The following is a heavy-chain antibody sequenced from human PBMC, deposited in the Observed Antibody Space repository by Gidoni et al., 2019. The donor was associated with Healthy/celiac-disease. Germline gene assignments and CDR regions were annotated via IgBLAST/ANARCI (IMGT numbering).Heavy chain of an antibody. J-gene: IGHJ6*02. CDR1: GGTFSSYN. CDR2: IIPILGIA. V-gene: IGHV1-69*02. CDR3: ASGSTRHYGMDV. Sequence: QVQLVQSGAEVKKPGSSVKVSCKASGGTFSSYNISWVRQAPGQGLEWMGRIIPILGIANYAQKFQGRVTITADKSTSTAYMELSSLRSEDTAVYYCASGSTRHYGMDVWGQGTTVTVSS. D-gene: IGHD1-26*01.